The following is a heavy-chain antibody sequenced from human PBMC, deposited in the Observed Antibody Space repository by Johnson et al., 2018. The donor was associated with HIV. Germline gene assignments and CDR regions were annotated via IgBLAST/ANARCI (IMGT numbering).Heavy chain of an antibody. CDR3: ARDQSGSYVWWAHDAFDI. V-gene: IGHV3-9*01. Sequence: VQLVESGGGVVQPGRSLRLSCAASAFTFDDYAMHWVRQGPGKGLEWVSGISWNSGSIGYADSVKGRFTISRDNAKNSLYLQMNSLRAEDTAVYYCARDQSGSYVWWAHDAFDIWGQGTMVTVSS. D-gene: IGHD1-26*01. CDR1: AFTFDDYA. J-gene: IGHJ3*02. CDR2: ISWNSGSI.